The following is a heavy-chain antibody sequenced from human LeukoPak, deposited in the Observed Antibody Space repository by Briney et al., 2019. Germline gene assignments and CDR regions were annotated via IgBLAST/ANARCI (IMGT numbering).Heavy chain of an antibody. CDR2: INPTGGST. V-gene: IGHV1-46*01. J-gene: IGHJ4*02. CDR1: GYTFTSYY. D-gene: IGHD3-10*01. CDR3: ARVYGSGSYYNPFDY. Sequence: ASVKVSCKASGYTFTSYYMHWVRQAPGEGLEWMGIINPTGGSTSYAQKFQGRVTMTRDTSTSTVYMELSSLRSEDTAVYYCARVYGSGSYYNPFDYWGQGTLVTVSS.